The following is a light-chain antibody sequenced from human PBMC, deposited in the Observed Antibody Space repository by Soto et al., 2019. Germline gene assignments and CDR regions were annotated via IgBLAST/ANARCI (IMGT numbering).Light chain of an antibody. CDR2: DVN. V-gene: IGLV2-14*01. Sequence: QSALTQPASVSGSPGQSITISCTGTSSDVGGYNYVSWYQRHPGKAPKLMIYDVNNRPSGVSNRFSGSKSGNTASLTISGLQAEDEADYFCSSYASSSILVFGGGTKLTVL. J-gene: IGLJ2*01. CDR1: SSDVGGYNY. CDR3: SSYASSSILV.